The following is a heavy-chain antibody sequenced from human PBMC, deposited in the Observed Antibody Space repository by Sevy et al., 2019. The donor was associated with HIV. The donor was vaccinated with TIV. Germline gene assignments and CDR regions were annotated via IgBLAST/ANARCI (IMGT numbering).Heavy chain of an antibody. D-gene: IGHD2-2*01. CDR2: ITDSGGDT. CDR1: GFTFRNYA. CDR3: AKGSAASRPYYFDS. J-gene: IGHJ4*02. V-gene: IGHV3-23*01. Sequence: GGSLRLSCAASGFTFRNYAVSWVRQAPGRGLEWVSAITDSGGDTFHADSVKGRFTISRDNSKNTLFMQINGLSAEDTAIYYCAKGSAASRPYYFDSWGQGTLVTVSS.